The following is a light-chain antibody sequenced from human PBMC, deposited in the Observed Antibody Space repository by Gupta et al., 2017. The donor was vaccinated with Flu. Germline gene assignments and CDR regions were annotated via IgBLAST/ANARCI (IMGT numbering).Light chain of an antibody. Sequence: DIVMTQSPDSLAVSLGERATIKCKSSKSILNKANNKNYLAWYQQKQGQPPKLLIRWASRRKHGGIDPFSGSGVGTDFNFTIISRQAEDVEVYYCQQQHDDNPPWTFGQGTKLDIK. CDR2: WAS. V-gene: IGKV4-1*01. CDR3: QQQHDDNPPWT. J-gene: IGKJ1*01. CDR1: KSILNKANNKNY.